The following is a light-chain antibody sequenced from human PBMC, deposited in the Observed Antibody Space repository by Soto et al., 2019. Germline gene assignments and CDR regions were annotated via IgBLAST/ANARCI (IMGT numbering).Light chain of an antibody. V-gene: IGLV1-40*01. J-gene: IGLJ3*02. CDR2: GNS. CDR3: QSYDSSLSGAV. Sequence: QSVLTQPPSVSGAPGQRVTISCTGSSSNIGAVYDVHWYQQLPGTAPKLLIYGNSNRPSGVPDRFSGSKSGTSASLAITGFQAEDEADYYCQSYDSSLSGAVFGGGTKLTVL. CDR1: SSNIGAVYD.